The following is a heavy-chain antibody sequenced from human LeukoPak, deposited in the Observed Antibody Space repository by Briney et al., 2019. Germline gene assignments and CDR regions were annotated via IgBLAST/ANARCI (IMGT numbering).Heavy chain of an antibody. J-gene: IGHJ4*01. CDR3: RKELDHDSSAYAPTDY. Sequence: GGSLRLSCAASGFTFSNYGMHLLRQAPGKGLEWVSFIRYDGSNKFYVDSGKGRFTISRYNSRNMVYLQMNSLRDADTAVYNCRKELDHDSSAYAPTDYWGQGTLVTVSS. V-gene: IGHV3-30*02. CDR1: GFTFSNYG. CDR2: IRYDGSNK. D-gene: IGHD3-22*01.